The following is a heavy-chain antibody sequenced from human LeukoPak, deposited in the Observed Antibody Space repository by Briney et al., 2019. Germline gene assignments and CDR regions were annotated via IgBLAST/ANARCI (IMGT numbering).Heavy chain of an antibody. D-gene: IGHD5-24*01. CDR2: IGTENAYT. Sequence: EASVTVSFKSSGSTFITHGISWVRQAPGQGLEWMGWIGTENAYTIYAEKFQGRVTLTTDTSTTTVHMELRSLRSDDTAVYYCARDRERGFDYWGQGSLVTVSS. V-gene: IGHV1-18*01. CDR1: GSTFITHG. J-gene: IGHJ4*02. CDR3: ARDRERGFDY.